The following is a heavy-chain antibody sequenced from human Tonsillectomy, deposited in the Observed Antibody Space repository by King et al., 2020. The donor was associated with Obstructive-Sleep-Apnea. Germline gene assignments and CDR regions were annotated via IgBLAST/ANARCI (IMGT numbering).Heavy chain of an antibody. J-gene: IGHJ6*02. Sequence: QLQESGPGLVKPSATLSLTCSVSGGSISSSSYYWGWIRQPPGKGLEWIGSIYYSGSTYYNPSLKSRVTISVDTSKNQFSLKLNSVAAADTAVYYCAREDIVPITSVHYYYYGLDVWGQGTTVTVSS. CDR3: AREDIVPITSVHYYYYGLDV. D-gene: IGHD2-8*01. V-gene: IGHV4-39*07. CDR1: GGSISSSSYY. CDR2: IYYSGST.